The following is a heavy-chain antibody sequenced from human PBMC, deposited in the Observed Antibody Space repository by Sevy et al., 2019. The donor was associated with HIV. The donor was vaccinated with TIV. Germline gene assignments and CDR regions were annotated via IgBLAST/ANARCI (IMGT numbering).Heavy chain of an antibody. J-gene: IGHJ3*02. CDR1: GGSINSDH. CDR2: VSYTGGT. V-gene: IGHV4-59*08. Sequence: SETLSLTCTVSGGSINSDHWNWIRQPPGKGLEWIGCVSYTGGTNYNPSLKNRVTISVDRTKNQFSLKLTSVTAADTAVYYCARRNDFDIWGQGTMVTVSS. CDR3: ARRNDFDI.